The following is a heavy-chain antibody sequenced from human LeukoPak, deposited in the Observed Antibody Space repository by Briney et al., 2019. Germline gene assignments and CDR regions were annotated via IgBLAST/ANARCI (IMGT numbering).Heavy chain of an antibody. Sequence: SQTLSLTCGISGDSVSSNSAAWNWIRQSPSRGLEWLGRTYYRSKWYNDYAVSVKSRITINSDTSKNQFSLQLNSVTPEDTAVYYCASSCYYGSGSYYKGHWFDPWGQGTLVTVSS. CDR1: GDSVSSNSAA. CDR3: ASSCYYGSGSYYKGHWFDP. CDR2: TYYRSKWYN. J-gene: IGHJ5*02. D-gene: IGHD3-10*01. V-gene: IGHV6-1*01.